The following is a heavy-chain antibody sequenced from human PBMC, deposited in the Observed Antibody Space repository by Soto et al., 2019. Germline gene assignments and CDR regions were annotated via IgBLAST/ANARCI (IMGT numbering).Heavy chain of an antibody. J-gene: IGHJ4*02. D-gene: IGHD1-26*01. CDR3: ARRLGYSGSYFDY. CDR1: GFTFSSYW. CDR2: IKQDGSEK. V-gene: IGHV3-7*01. Sequence: GGSLRLSCADSGFTFSSYWMSWVRQAPGKELEWVANIKQDGSEKYYVDSVKGRFTISRDNAKNSLYLQMNSLRAEDTAVYYCARRLGYSGSYFDYWGQGTLVTVSS.